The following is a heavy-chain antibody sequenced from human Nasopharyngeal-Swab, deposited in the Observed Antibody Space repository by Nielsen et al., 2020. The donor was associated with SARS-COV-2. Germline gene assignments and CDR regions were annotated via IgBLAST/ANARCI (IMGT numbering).Heavy chain of an antibody. CDR2: IYYSGST. J-gene: IGHJ3*02. Sequence: WIRQPPGKGPEWIGSIYYSGSTYYNPSLKSRVTISVDTSKNQFSLKLSSVTAADTAVYYCARQGTRCSGGSCYWDAFDIWGQGTMVTVSS. D-gene: IGHD2-15*01. V-gene: IGHV4-39*01. CDR3: ARQGTRCSGGSCYWDAFDI.